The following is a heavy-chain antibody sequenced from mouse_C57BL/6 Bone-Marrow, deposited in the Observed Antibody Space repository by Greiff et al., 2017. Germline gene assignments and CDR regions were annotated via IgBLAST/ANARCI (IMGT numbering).Heavy chain of an antibody. V-gene: IGHV1-59*01. CDR3: ARRDPYSNAWFAY. CDR2: IDPSDSYT. Sequence: VQLQQPGAELVRPGTSVKLSCKASGYTFTSYWMHWVKQRPGQGLEWIGVIDPSDSYTNYNQKFKGKATLTVDTSSSTAYMQLSSLTSDDSAVYYCARRDPYSNAWFAYWGQGTLVTVSA. J-gene: IGHJ3*01. D-gene: IGHD2-5*01. CDR1: GYTFTSYW.